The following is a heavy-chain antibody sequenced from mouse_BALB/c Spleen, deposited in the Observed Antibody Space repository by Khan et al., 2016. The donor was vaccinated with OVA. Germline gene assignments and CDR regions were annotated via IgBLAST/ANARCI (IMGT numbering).Heavy chain of an antibody. D-gene: IGHD2-14*01. CDR1: GYSFTLYY. J-gene: IGHJ3*01. CDR2: INPNTDNI. V-gene: IGHV1-26*01. CDR3: ARGYDFFAS. Sequence: EVQLQQSGPDLVKPGASVKISCKASGYSFTLYYMSWVKQSHGKSLEWIGRINPNTDNINYNQEFKGKAMFTVDKSSNTAYMELRSLTSEDSAVYFRARGYDFFASWGQGTLVNVSP.